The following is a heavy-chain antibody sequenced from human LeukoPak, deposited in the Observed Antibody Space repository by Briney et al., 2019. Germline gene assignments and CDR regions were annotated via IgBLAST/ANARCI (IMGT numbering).Heavy chain of an antibody. J-gene: IGHJ4*02. CDR3: ARAEGSGSSFDY. Sequence: PGGSLRLSCAASGFTFSNYEMNWVRQAPGKGLEWVSSISSSSTYIYYADSVKGRFTISRDNAKNSLHLQMNSLRVEDTAVYYCARAEGSGSSFDYWGQGTLVTVSS. CDR1: GFTFSNYE. V-gene: IGHV3-21*01. CDR2: ISSSSTYI. D-gene: IGHD3-10*01.